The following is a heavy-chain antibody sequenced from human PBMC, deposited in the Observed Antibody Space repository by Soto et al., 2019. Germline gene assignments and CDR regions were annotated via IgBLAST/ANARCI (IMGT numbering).Heavy chain of an antibody. CDR2: VSTNGAT. V-gene: IGHV4-4*07. Sequence: PSETLSLTCTVSDDSISSYYWNWIRQPAGKGLEWIGRVSTNGATNYNPSLESRVTMSVDTSKNQFSLKLTSVTAADTAVYFCARADYEILTGSYAMDVWGQGTTVTVSS. CDR3: ARADYEILTGSYAMDV. D-gene: IGHD3-9*01. CDR1: DDSISSYY. J-gene: IGHJ6*02.